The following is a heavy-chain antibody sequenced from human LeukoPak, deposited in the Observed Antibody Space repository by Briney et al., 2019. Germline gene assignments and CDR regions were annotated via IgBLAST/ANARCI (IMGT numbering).Heavy chain of an antibody. CDR2: IKEAGSEI. J-gene: IGHJ4*02. Sequence: PGGSLRLSCAASGFIFNDYWMSWVRQAPSKGLEWVANIKEAGSEIYYLDSVNGRFTISRDNAKNSLYLQMNSLRAEDTAVYYCATGVYYFDNWGQGTLVTVSS. CDR3: ATGVYYFDN. CDR1: GFIFNDYW. V-gene: IGHV3-7*01. D-gene: IGHD2-8*01.